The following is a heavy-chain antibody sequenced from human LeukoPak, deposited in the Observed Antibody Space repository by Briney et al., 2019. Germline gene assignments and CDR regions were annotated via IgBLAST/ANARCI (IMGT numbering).Heavy chain of an antibody. CDR2: INPNSGAT. Sequence: ASVKVSCKASGYTFTGYYMHWVRQAPGQGLEWMGRINPNSGATNYAQKFQRSVTITSDTSISTAYMELSRLTSDDTAVYYCARGRGYSLGNWFDPWGQGTLVTVSS. V-gene: IGHV1-2*06. D-gene: IGHD5-18*01. J-gene: IGHJ5*02. CDR1: GYTFTGYY. CDR3: ARGRGYSLGNWFDP.